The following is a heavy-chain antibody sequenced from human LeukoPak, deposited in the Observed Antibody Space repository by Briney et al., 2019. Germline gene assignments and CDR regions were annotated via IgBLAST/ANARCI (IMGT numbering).Heavy chain of an antibody. CDR3: ARGGITIFGVVIPKVDY. CDR2: INPSGGST. D-gene: IGHD3-3*01. CDR1: GYTFTSYY. J-gene: IGHJ4*02. V-gene: IGHV1-46*01. Sequence: GASVKVSCKASGYTFTSYYMHWVRQAPGQGLEWMGIINPSGGSTSYAQKFQGRVTMTRDTSTSTVYMELSSLRSEDTAVHYCARGGITIFGVVIPKVDYWGQGTLVTVSS.